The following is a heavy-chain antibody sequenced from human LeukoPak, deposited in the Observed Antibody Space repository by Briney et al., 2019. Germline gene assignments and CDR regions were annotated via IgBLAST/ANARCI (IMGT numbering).Heavy chain of an antibody. J-gene: IGHJ3*02. Sequence: PGGSLRLSCGASGFTFSSYNMNWVRQAPGKGLEWVSSISSSSYIYYADSVKGRFTISRDNAKNSLYLQMNSLRAEDTAVYYCARVRGTMIVVPRDAFDIWGQGTMVTVSS. CDR1: GFTFSSYN. V-gene: IGHV3-21*01. CDR3: ARVRGTMIVVPRDAFDI. D-gene: IGHD3-22*01. CDR2: ISSSSYI.